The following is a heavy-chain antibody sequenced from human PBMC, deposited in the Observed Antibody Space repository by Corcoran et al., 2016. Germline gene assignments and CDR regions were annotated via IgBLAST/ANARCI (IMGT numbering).Heavy chain of an antibody. J-gene: IGHJ4*02. CDR1: GYSFTDYY. CDR2: TNPNSGDT. CDR3: ATLGAAVSY. V-gene: IGHV1-2*02. Sequence: QVQVVQSGAEVKKPGASVKVSCKASGYSFTDYYMHWVRQAPGQGLEWMGWTNPNSGDTKYEQKFRGRVTMTRDASISTAYMELSSLRSDDTAVYYCATLGAAVSYWGQGTLVTVSS. D-gene: IGHD6-25*01.